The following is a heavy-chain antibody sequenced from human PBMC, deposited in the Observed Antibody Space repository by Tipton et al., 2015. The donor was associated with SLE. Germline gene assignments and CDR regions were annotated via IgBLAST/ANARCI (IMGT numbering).Heavy chain of an antibody. V-gene: IGHV4-61*08. D-gene: IGHD6-13*01. CDR3: AREIAAADYYYYYYMDV. J-gene: IGHJ6*03. CDR1: GGSISSGGYY. CDR2: IYYSGST. Sequence: TLSLTCTVSGGSISSGGYYWSWIRQPPGKGLEWIGYIYYSGSTNYNPSLKSRVTISVDTSKNQFSLKLSSVTAADTAVYYCAREIAAADYYYYYYMDVWGKGTTVTVSS.